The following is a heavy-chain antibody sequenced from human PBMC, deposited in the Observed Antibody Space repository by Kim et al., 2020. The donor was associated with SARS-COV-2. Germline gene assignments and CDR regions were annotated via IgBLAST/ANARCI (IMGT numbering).Heavy chain of an antibody. J-gene: IGHJ3*02. CDR3: ARVRVMVYEEVGRDAFDI. D-gene: IGHD2-8*01. CDR2: INPNSGGT. V-gene: IGHV1-2*02. CDR1: GYTFTGYY. Sequence: ASVKVSCKASGYTFTGYYMHWVRQAPGQGLEWMGWINPNSGGTNYAQKFQGRVTMTRDTSISTAYMELSRLRSDDTAVYYCARVRVMVYEEVGRDAFDIWGQGTMVTVSS.